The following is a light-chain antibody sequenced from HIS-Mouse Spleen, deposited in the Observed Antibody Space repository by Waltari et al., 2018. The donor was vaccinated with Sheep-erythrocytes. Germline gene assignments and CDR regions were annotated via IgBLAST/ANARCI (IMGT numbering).Light chain of an antibody. CDR3: CSYAGSSTPWV. Sequence: QSALTQPASVSGSPGQSLTISCTGTSCYVGCYNLVSWYQQHPGKAPKLMIYEGSKRPSGVSNRFSGSKSGNTASLTISGLQAEDEADYYCCSYAGSSTPWVFGGGTKLTVL. CDR2: EGS. J-gene: IGLJ3*02. CDR1: SCYVGCYNL. V-gene: IGLV2-23*01.